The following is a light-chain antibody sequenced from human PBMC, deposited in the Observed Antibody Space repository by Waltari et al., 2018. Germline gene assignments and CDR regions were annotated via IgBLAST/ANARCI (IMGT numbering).Light chain of an antibody. V-gene: IGKV1-33*01. J-gene: IGKJ4*01. Sequence: DIQITQSPSSLPASVGDRVTITCQASQDINNYLNWYQQQQGKAPKLLIYGASNLAARVPSRFSGSGSGTHYTLTITGLQPEDFATYYCQHYRDYLTFGSGTTVDIK. CDR3: QHYRDYLT. CDR1: QDINNY. CDR2: GAS.